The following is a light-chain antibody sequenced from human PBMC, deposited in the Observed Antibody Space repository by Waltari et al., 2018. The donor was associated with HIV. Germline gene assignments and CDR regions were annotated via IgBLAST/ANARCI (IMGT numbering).Light chain of an antibody. CDR3: AAWDDTLSSYV. CDR1: NSNIGSKD. V-gene: IGLV1-47*01. J-gene: IGLJ1*01. Sequence: QSVLTQPPSASGTPGQRVTISCSGSNSNIGSKDVYWFQHLPGTAPKLLIYRTKLRRSVVPDLFPGSKSGTSASLAISGLLSDDEADYYCAAWDDTLSSYVFGTGTTVTV. CDR2: RTK.